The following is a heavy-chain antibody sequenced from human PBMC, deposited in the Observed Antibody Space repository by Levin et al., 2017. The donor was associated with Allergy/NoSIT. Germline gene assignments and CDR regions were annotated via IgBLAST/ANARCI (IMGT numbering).Heavy chain of an antibody. V-gene: IGHV1-2*06. D-gene: IGHD1-20*01. CDR3: ARVGRGITSNWFDP. CDR2: INPNSGGT. CDR1: GYTFTGYY. Sequence: ASVKVSCKASGYTFTGYYMHWVRQAPGQGLEWMGRINPNSGGTNYAQKFQGRVTMTRDTSISTAYMELSRLRSDDTAVYYCARVGRGITSNWFDPWGQGTLVTVSS. J-gene: IGHJ5*02.